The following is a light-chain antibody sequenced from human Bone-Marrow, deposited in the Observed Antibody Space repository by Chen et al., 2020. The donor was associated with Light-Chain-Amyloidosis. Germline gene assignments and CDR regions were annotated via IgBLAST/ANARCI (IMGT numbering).Light chain of an antibody. V-gene: IGLV2-14*03. Sequence: HSVLTQPAAVSASPGQPITISCPGTSRVAGGDNYVSWYQQHPGKAPKLMIYDVGNRPSGVSNRFSGSKSGNTASLTISGLQAEDEADYYCSSYTSSSTLVFGTGTKVTVL. CDR3: SSYTSSSTLV. J-gene: IGLJ1*01. CDR2: DVG. CDR1: SRVAGGDNY.